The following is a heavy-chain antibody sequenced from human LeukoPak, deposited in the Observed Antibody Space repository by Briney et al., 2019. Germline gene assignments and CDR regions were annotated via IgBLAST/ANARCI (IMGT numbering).Heavy chain of an antibody. V-gene: IGHV3-23*01. CDR2: TSSSDAGT. CDR3: AKAPVTSCRGAYCYPFDS. D-gene: IGHD2-21*01. Sequence: GGSLRLSCAASGFTFSSYSMNWVRQTPGKGLEWVAATSSSDAGTYHADSVRGRFAISRDNSKNTLYLQMNSLRAEDAAVYFCAKAPVTSCRGAYCYPFDSWGQGTLVTVSS. J-gene: IGHJ4*02. CDR1: GFTFSSYS.